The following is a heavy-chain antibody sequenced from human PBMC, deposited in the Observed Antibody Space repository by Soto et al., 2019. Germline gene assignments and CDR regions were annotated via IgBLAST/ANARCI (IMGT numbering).Heavy chain of an antibody. CDR3: ARGGTYYYDSSGQIDY. Sequence: AASVKVSCKASGYTFTSYDINWVRQATGQGLEWMGWMNPNSGNTGYAQKFQGRVTMTRNTSISTAYMELSSLRSEDTAVYYCARGGTYYYDSSGQIDYWGQGTLVTVSS. J-gene: IGHJ4*02. CDR2: MNPNSGNT. D-gene: IGHD3-22*01. V-gene: IGHV1-8*01. CDR1: GYTFTSYD.